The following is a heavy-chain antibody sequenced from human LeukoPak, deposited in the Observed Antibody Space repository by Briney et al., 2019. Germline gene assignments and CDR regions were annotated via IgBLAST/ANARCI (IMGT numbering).Heavy chain of an antibody. V-gene: IGHV3-23*01. D-gene: IGHD3-10*01. CDR1: GVTFGSSA. J-gene: IGHJ4*02. CDR2: ISGSGGNT. CDR3: AKEIVRGVIADFDF. Sequence: GGSLRLSCAASGVTFGSSAMSWFRQAPGKGLEWVSAISGSGGNTYYAASVKGRFTISRDNSKSTVYLQKNSLRAEDTAVYYGAKEIVRGVIADFDFWGQGTLVTVSS.